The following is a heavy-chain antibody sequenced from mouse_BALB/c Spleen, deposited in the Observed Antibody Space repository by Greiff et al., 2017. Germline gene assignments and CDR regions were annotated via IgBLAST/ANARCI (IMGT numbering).Heavy chain of an antibody. J-gene: IGHJ2*01. V-gene: IGHV5-4*02. CDR1: GFTFSDYY. D-gene: IGHD1-1*01. CDR3: AREWSSSLDY. Sequence: EVQLKESGGGLVKPGGSLKLSCAASGFTFSDYYMYWVRQTPEKRLEWVATISDGGSYTYYPDSVKGRFTISRDNAKNNLYLQMSSLKSEDTAMYYCAREWSSSLDYWGQGTTLTVSS. CDR2: ISDGGSYT.